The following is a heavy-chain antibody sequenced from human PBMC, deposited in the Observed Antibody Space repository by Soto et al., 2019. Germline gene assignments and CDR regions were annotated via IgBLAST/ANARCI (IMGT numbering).Heavy chain of an antibody. V-gene: IGHV3-23*01. J-gene: IGHJ4*02. Sequence: PGGSLRLSCTASGFIFKNYGMNWVRQAPGKGLEWVSIITDSGDTTYYADSVKGWFTISRDNSKNTLYLQMNGLRAEDTAVYYCAKGGHYYNGSPVDFDFWGPGTLVTVSS. CDR3: AKGGHYYNGSPVDFDF. CDR1: GFIFKNYG. D-gene: IGHD3-22*01. CDR2: ITDSGDTT.